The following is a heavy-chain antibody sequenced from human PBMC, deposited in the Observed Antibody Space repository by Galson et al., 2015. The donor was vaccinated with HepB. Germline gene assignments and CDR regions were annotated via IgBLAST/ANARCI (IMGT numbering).Heavy chain of an antibody. CDR1: GYTFTSYY. J-gene: IGHJ5*02. V-gene: IGHV1-46*03. CDR2: INPSDGTT. D-gene: IGHD2-15*01. CDR3: ARVLCSGGSCYSDWFDP. Sequence: SVKVSCKASGYTFTSYYMHWVRQAPGQGLEWMGIINPSDGTTSYAQKFKGRVTMTRDTSTSTVYMELSSLRSEDTAVYYCARVLCSGGSCYSDWFDPWAREPWSPSPQ.